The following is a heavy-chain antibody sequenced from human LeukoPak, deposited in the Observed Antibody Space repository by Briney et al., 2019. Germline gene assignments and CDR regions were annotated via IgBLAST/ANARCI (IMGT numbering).Heavy chain of an antibody. D-gene: IGHD3-16*01. V-gene: IGHV3-30*01. CDR2: ISYDGSNK. CDR1: GFTLSSYA. J-gene: IGHJ4*02. CDR3: ARVSLGGTDY. Sequence: GGSLRLSCAACGFTLSSYAMQGVRQAPGRGVEGVAVISYDGSNKYYADSVKGRFTISRDNSKNTLYLQMNSLRAEDTAVYYCARVSLGGTDYWGQGTLVTVSS.